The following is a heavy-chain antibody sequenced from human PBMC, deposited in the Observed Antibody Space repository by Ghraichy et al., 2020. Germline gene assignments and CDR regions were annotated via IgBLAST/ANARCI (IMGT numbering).Heavy chain of an antibody. CDR1: GFTFSNYD. Sequence: GDSLNISCAASGFTFSNYDMHWVRQPTGKGLEWVSAIGNAGDTYYPGSVMGRFTISRENAKNSLYLQMNSLRAGDTAVYYCARGDSSGYYYHYGMDVWGQGTTVTVSS. D-gene: IGHD3-22*01. V-gene: IGHV3-13*01. CDR2: IGNAGDT. CDR3: ARGDSSGYYYHYGMDV. J-gene: IGHJ6*02.